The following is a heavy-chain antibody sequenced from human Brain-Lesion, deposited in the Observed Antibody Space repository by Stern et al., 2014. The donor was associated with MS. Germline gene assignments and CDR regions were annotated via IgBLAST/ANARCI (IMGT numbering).Heavy chain of an antibody. CDR3: ARGERWFDS. V-gene: IGHV3-74*01. CDR2: VNNDGRRT. CDR1: GFTFSNYW. J-gene: IGHJ5*01. Sequence: VQLVESGGGLVQPGGSLRLSCAVSGFTFSNYWMHWVRQGPGKGMVWVSRVNNDGRRTSYADSVKGRFTMSRYNAKNTLYLQMNSLRVEDTAIYYCARGERWFDSWGQGTLVTVSS.